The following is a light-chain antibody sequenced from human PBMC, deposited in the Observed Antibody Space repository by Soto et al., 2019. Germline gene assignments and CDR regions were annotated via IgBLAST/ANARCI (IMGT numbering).Light chain of an antibody. CDR2: DVS. CDR3: QQRYT. V-gene: IGKV3-11*01. Sequence: EIVLTQSPATLSLSPGERATLSCRASQSVSTYLAWYQQKPGQAPRLLIYDVSNRATGIPSRFSGSGSGTDCTLTISSLEPEDFAVYYCQQRYTFGQGTKLEIK. J-gene: IGKJ2*01. CDR1: QSVSTY.